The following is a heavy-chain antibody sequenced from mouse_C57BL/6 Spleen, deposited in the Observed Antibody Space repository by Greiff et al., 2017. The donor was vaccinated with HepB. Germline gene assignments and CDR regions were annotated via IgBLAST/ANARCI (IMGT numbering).Heavy chain of an antibody. J-gene: IGHJ3*01. CDR3: ARHERAHYYGSSFWFAY. Sequence: QVHVKQSGAELVKPGASVKLSCKASGYTFTEYTIHWVKQRSGQGLEWIGWFYPGSGSIKYNEKFKDKATLTADKSSSTVYMELSRLTSEDSAVYFCARHERAHYYGSSFWFAYWGQGTLVTVSA. CDR2: FYPGSGSI. V-gene: IGHV1-62-2*01. D-gene: IGHD1-1*01. CDR1: GYTFTEYT.